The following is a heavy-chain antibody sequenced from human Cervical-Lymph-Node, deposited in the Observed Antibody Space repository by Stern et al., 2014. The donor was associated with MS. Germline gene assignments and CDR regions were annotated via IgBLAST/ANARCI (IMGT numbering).Heavy chain of an antibody. CDR2: KSYDGRNE. CDR3: ARATSTTSVTTPYYGLDV. CDR1: GFTFSNHA. D-gene: IGHD4-17*01. J-gene: IGHJ6*02. Sequence: QVQLVESGGGVVQPGRSLRLSCVVSGFTFSNHAMHWVRQAPGKGLEWVTVKSYDGRNEYYTDSVQGRFTVSRDHSKNTLYLQMNSLRPDDTAVYYCARATSTTSVTTPYYGLDVWGQGTTVTVSS. V-gene: IGHV3-30*04.